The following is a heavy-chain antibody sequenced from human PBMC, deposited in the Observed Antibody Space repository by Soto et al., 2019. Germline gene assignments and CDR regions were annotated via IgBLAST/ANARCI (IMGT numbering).Heavy chain of an antibody. CDR3: AREERVAALKMYYYYGLDV. CDR1: GGSISSGDYY. Sequence: SETLSLTCTVSGGSISSGDYYWSWIRQPPGKGLEWIGYIYYSGSTYYNPSLKSRVTISVDTSKNQFSLKLSSVTAADTAVYYCAREERVAALKMYYYYGLDVWGQGTTVTVS. J-gene: IGHJ6*02. CDR2: IYYSGST. V-gene: IGHV4-30-4*01. D-gene: IGHD2-15*01.